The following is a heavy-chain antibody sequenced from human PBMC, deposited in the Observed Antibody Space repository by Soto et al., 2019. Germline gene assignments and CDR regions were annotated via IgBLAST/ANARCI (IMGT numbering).Heavy chain of an antibody. V-gene: IGHV3-23*01. CDR1: GFTFSSYA. J-gene: IGHJ4*02. D-gene: IGHD6-19*01. Sequence: GGSLRLSCAASGFTFSSYAMSWVRQAPGKGLEWVSAISGSGGSTYYADSVKGRFTISRDNSKNTLYLQMNSLRAEDTAVYYCAKDVGERQWLVTGFDYWGQGTLVTVSS. CDR2: ISGSGGST. CDR3: AKDVGERQWLVTGFDY.